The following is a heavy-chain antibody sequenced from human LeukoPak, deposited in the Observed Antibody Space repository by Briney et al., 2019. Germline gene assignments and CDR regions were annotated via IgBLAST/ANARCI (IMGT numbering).Heavy chain of an antibody. CDR2: INHSGST. D-gene: IGHD3-22*01. Sequence: SETLSLTCAVYGGSFSGYYWSWIRQPPGKGLEWIGEINHSGSTNYNPSLKSRVTISVDTSKNQFSLKLSSVTAADTAVYYCARAPTWYYDSRHGAFDIWGQGTMVTVSS. J-gene: IGHJ3*02. CDR3: ARAPTWYYDSRHGAFDI. V-gene: IGHV4-34*01. CDR1: GGSFSGYY.